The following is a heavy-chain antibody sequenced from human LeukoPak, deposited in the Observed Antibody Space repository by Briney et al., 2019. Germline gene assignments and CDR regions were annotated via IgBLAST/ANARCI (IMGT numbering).Heavy chain of an antibody. J-gene: IGHJ3*02. V-gene: IGHV4-4*02. Sequence: SGTLSLTCGVSGGSISSSNWWSWVRQPPGEGLEWIGEIYHSGSTSYNPSLKSRVTISLDTSRNQFSLKLSSVTAADTAVYYCARRQQQLVGNDAFDIWGQGTMVTVSS. CDR1: GGSISSSNW. CDR3: ARRQQQLVGNDAFDI. CDR2: IYHSGST. D-gene: IGHD6-13*01.